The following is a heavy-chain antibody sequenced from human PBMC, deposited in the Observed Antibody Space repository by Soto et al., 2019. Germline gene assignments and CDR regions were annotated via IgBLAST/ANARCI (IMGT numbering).Heavy chain of an antibody. Sequence: EVQLVESGGGLVQPGRSLRLSCAASGFTFDDYAMHRVRQVPGKGLEWVSGINWNSGSIGYGDSVKGPFAISRDNAKNSLHLQMISPSAEDTAFYYCVKDESINGYCGHFRHWCQGTLGTVCS. J-gene: IGHJ1*01. D-gene: IGHD6-13*01. CDR2: INWNSGSI. CDR3: VKDESINGYCGHFRH. V-gene: IGHV3-9*01. CDR1: GFTFDDYA.